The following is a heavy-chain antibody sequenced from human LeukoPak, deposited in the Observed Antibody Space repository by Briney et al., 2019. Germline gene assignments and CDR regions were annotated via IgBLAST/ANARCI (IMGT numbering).Heavy chain of an antibody. CDR1: GGSISSGDYY. D-gene: IGHD5-12*01. Sequence: SETLSLTCTVSGGSISSGDYYWRWIRQPPGKGLEWIGYIYYSGSTYYNPSLKSRVIISVDTSKNQFSLKLSSVTAADTAVYYCARDLVAGDAFDIWGQGTMVTVSS. CDR3: ARDLVAGDAFDI. J-gene: IGHJ3*02. V-gene: IGHV4-30-4*08. CDR2: IYYSGST.